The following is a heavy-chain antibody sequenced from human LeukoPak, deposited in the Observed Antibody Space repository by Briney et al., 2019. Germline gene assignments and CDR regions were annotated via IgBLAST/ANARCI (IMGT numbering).Heavy chain of an antibody. CDR3: TRDRSRAEDD. D-gene: IGHD1-14*01. CDR2: INQGGSDK. J-gene: IGHJ4*02. Sequence: GGSLRLSCAASGFIFSSYAMSWVRQAPGKGLEWVANINQGGSDKYYVDSVKGRFTISRDNANNLLYLQMNSLRGEDTAVYYCTRDRSRAEDDWGQGTLVTVSS. V-gene: IGHV3-7*01. CDR1: GFIFSSYA.